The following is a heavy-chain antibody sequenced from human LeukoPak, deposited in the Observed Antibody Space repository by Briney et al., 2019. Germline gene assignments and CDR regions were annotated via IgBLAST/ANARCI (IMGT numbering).Heavy chain of an antibody. CDR3: ARDRRTWFDP. D-gene: IGHD6-6*01. CDR1: GYTFTGYY. J-gene: IGHJ5*02. V-gene: IGHV1-2*02. CDR2: INPNSGGT. Sequence: ASVKVSCKASGYTFTGYYRHWVRQAPGQGLEWMGWINPNSGGTNYAQKFQGRITMTRDTSISTAYMELSRLRSDDPAVYSCARDRRTWFDPWGQGTLVTVSS.